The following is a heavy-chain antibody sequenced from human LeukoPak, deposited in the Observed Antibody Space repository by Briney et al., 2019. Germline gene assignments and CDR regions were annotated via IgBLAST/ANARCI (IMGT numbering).Heavy chain of an antibody. CDR2: IIPMFGTA. CDR1: GGTFSSYA. V-gene: IGHV1-69*05. CDR3: ASGISPAYCGGDCYSERYYMDV. Sequence: ASVKVSYKASGGTFSSYAISWVRQAPGQGLEWMGGIIPMFGTANYAQKFQGRVTITTDESTSTAYMELSSLRSEDTAVYYCASGISPAYCGGDCYSERYYMDVWGKGTTVTVSS. D-gene: IGHD2-21*02. J-gene: IGHJ6*03.